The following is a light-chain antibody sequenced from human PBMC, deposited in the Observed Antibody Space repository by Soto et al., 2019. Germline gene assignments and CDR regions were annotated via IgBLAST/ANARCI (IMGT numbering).Light chain of an antibody. CDR1: KLGDKF. V-gene: IGLV3-1*01. J-gene: IGLJ2*01. CDR2: QDD. Sequence: SYELTQPPSVSVSPGQTASISCSGDKLGDKFASWYLQKPGQSPVLLIYQDDKRPSGIPERFYGSNSGNTATLTISGTQAMEEADYYCQTWDSTTVIFGGGTKLTVL. CDR3: QTWDSTTVI.